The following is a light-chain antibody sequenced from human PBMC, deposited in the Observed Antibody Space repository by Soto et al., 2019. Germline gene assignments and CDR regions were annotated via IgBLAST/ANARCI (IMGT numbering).Light chain of an antibody. J-gene: IGKJ4*01. V-gene: IGKV3-20*01. CDR1: QTVRNNY. CDR2: GAF. CDR3: HQYSSSPLT. Sequence: EILFAQTPGTLSLSPGERATRSCRASQTVRNNYLAWYQQKPGQAPRLFIYGAFNRATGIPDRFSGSGSGTDFTLTISRLEPEDFAVYYCHQYSSSPLTFGGGTKVDIK.